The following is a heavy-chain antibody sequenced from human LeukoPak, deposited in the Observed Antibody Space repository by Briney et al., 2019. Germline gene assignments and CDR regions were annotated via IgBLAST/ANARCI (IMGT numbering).Heavy chain of an antibody. CDR3: ARARGDYYDSSGYYSAFDY. CDR2: INHSGSA. Sequence: PGGSLRLSCAASGFTFSNAWMSWVRQPPGKGLEWIGEINHSGSANYNPSLKSRVTTSVDMSKNQFSLKLSSVTAADTAVYYCARARGDYYDSSGYYSAFDYWGQGTLVTVSS. V-gene: IGHV4-34*01. J-gene: IGHJ4*02. D-gene: IGHD3-22*01. CDR1: GFTFSNAW.